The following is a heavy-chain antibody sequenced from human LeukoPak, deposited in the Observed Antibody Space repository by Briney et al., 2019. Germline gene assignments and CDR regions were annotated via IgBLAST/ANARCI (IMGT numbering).Heavy chain of an antibody. J-gene: IGHJ4*02. V-gene: IGHV3-7*01. CDR2: INQDGSEK. D-gene: IGHD3-10*01. Sequence: GGSLRLSCAASGFTFTTYWINWVRQAPGKGLEWVAVINQDGSEKYYVDSVKGRFTISRDNAKNSLYLQMNSLRAEDTAVYYCARDGSGSYFTKGVFDYWGQGTLVTVSS. CDR3: ARDGSGSYFTKGVFDY. CDR1: GFTFTTYW.